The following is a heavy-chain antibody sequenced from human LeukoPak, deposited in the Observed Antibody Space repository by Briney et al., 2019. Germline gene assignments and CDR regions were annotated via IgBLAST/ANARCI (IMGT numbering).Heavy chain of an antibody. J-gene: IGHJ3*02. CDR3: AKDSLPLGYCCSTSCYTGDAFDI. CDR1: GFTFSSYG. Sequence: GGSLRLSCAASGFTFSSYGMHWVRQAPGKGQEWVAVIWYGGSNKYYADSVKGRFTISRDNSKNTLYLQMNSLRAEDTAVYYCAKDSLPLGYCCSTSCYTGDAFDIWGQGTMVTVSS. D-gene: IGHD2-2*02. CDR2: IWYGGSNK. V-gene: IGHV3-30*02.